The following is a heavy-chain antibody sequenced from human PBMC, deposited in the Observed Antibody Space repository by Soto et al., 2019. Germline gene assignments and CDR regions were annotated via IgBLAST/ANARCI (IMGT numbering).Heavy chain of an antibody. J-gene: IGHJ6*02. CDR2: IGGGGSYI. Sequence: GGSLRLSCSASGFTFSDENMSWVRQVPGKGLEWVSGIGGGGSYIFYADSVQGRFSISRDNAKNSLFLEMNSLRVEDTAVYYCARDSDCHSTSCFFPPHVWGQGTTVTVSS. CDR3: ARDSDCHSTSCFFPPHV. D-gene: IGHD2-2*01. CDR1: GFTFSDEN. V-gene: IGHV3-21*06.